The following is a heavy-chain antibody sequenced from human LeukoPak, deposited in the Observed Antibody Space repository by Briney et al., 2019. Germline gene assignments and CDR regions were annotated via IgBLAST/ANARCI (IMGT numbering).Heavy chain of an antibody. CDR1: GYSISSGYY. CDR2: IYHSGST. V-gene: IGHV4-38-2*02. J-gene: IGHJ5*02. CDR3: ARVGSSGYPNWFDP. D-gene: IGHD3-22*01. Sequence: SETLSLTCTASGYSISSGYYWGWIRQPPGKGLEWIGSIYHSGSTYYNPSLKSRVTISVDTSKNQFSLKLSSVTAADTAVYYCARVGSSGYPNWFDPWGQGTLVTVSS.